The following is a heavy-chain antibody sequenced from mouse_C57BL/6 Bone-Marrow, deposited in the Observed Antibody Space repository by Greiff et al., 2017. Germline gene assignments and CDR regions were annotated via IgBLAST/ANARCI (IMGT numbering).Heavy chain of an antibody. J-gene: IGHJ4*01. CDR1: GYTFTNYW. D-gene: IGHD2-5*01. CDR3: SRKGKYSNYLYAMDY. V-gene: IGHV1-63*01. CDR2: IYPGGGYP. Sequence: VQGVESGAELVRPGTSVKMSCKASGYTFTNYWIGWAKQRPGHGLEWIGDIYPGGGYPKYNEQFKGKATLTADKSSSTAYMQFSSLASEDSAIYYCSRKGKYSNYLYAMDYGGQGTSVTVSS.